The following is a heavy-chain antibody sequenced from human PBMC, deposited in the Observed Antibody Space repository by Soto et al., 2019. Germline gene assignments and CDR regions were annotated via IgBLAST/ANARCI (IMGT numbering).Heavy chain of an antibody. CDR3: ARDPYLGDHQY. V-gene: IGHV1-18*01. CDR1: GYTFTTYG. D-gene: IGHD3-16*01. Sequence: ASVKVSCKTSGYTFTTYGISWVRQAPGQGLEWVGWISAYSGKTHYAQKFQGKVTMTTDTSTNTAYLELRSLRSDDAAVYYCARDPYLGDHQYWGQGTLVTVSS. J-gene: IGHJ4*02. CDR2: ISAYSGKT.